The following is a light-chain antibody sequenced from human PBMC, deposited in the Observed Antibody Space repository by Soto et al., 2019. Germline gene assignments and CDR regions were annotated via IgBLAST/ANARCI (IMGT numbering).Light chain of an antibody. CDR3: QQYGYSSWT. J-gene: IGKJ1*01. CDR2: AAS. CDR1: QSVDSKY. Sequence: EIVLTQSPGTLSLSPGVRATLSCRASQSVDSKYLAWYQQKPGQAPRILIFAASSRATGIPDRFSGSGSGTDFTLTISRLEPGDFAVYYCQQYGYSSWTFGQGTKVEIK. V-gene: IGKV3-20*01.